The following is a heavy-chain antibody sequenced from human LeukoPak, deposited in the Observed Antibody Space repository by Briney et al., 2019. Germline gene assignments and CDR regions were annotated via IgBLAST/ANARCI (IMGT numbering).Heavy chain of an antibody. Sequence: SETPSLTCTVSGGSISSGDYYWSWIRQPPGKGLEWIGYIYYSGSTYYNPSLKSRVTISIQTSKNQFSLKLTSVTAADTAVYYCAGDYGDLLTGIRFDTWGQGTPVTVSS. J-gene: IGHJ5*02. CDR3: AGDYGDLLTGIRFDT. CDR2: IYYSGST. D-gene: IGHD4-17*01. V-gene: IGHV4-30-4*01. CDR1: GGSISSGDYY.